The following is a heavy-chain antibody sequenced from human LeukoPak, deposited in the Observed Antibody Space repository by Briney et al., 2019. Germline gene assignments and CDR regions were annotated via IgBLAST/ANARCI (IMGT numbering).Heavy chain of an antibody. CDR3: AKNFSHFWSAFDY. D-gene: IGHD3-3*02. CDR2: ISASDGST. CDR1: RFTFSSFA. J-gene: IGHJ4*02. V-gene: IGHV3-23*01. Sequence: QPGGSLRLSCTASRFTFSSFAMSWARQAPGKGLEWVSTISASDGSTYYADSVKGRFTISRDNSRNTLYLQMNSLKAEDTAKYYCAKNFSHFWSAFDYWGQGALVTVSS.